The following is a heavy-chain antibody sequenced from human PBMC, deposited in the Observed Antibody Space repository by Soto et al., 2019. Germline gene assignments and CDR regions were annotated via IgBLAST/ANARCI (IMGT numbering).Heavy chain of an antibody. CDR1: GYTFTSYG. D-gene: IGHD3-3*01. CDR2: IIPIFGTA. J-gene: IGHJ6*02. CDR3: ARGTERSQSYYDFWSGRPYGMDV. V-gene: IGHV1-69*13. Sequence: SVKVSCKASGYTFTSYGISWVRQAPGQGLEWMGGIIPIFGTANYAQKFQGRVTITADESTSTAYMELSSLRSEDTAVYYCARGTERSQSYYDFWSGRPYGMDVWGQGTTVTVSS.